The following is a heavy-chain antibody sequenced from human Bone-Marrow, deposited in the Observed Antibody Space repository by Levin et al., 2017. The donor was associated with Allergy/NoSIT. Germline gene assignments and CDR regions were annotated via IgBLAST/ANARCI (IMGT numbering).Heavy chain of an antibody. CDR3: AKCGDGYWYFDL. D-gene: IGHD7-27*01. Sequence: GGSLRLSCAASGFTFSSYAMNWVRQAPGKGLKWVSGISGSGDSTYYADSVKGRFTISRDNSKNTLYLQMNSLRAEDTAVYFCAKCGDGYWYFDLWGRGTLVTVSS. V-gene: IGHV3-23*01. J-gene: IGHJ2*01. CDR2: ISGSGDST. CDR1: GFTFSSYA.